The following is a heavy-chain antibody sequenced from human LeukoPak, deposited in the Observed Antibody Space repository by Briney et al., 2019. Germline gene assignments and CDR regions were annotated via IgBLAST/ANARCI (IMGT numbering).Heavy chain of an antibody. Sequence: SETLSLTCAVYGGSFSGYYWGWIRQPPGKTLEWIGSISYGGTTFYTPSLKSRVTISVETSKNQFSLKLTSVTAADMAIYYCATDLRSPWYSRFDPWGQGALVTVSS. D-gene: IGHD4-11*01. J-gene: IGHJ5*02. CDR1: GGSFSGYY. CDR2: ISYGGTT. CDR3: ATDLRSPWYSRFDP. V-gene: IGHV4-34*01.